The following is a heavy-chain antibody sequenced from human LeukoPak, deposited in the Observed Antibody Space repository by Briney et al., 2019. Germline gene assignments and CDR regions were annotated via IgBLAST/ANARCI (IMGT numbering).Heavy chain of an antibody. CDR2: IYYSGST. CDR1: GGSISSGDYY. Sequence: SQXLSLTCTVSGGSISSGDYYWRWIRQPPGTGLEWIGYIYYSGSTYYNPSLKRRVTISVDTSKNQFSLKLSSVTAADTAVYYCARDLSSGYYRYYFDYWGQGTLVTVSS. V-gene: IGHV4-30-4*08. CDR3: ARDLSSGYYRYYFDY. J-gene: IGHJ4*02. D-gene: IGHD3-22*01.